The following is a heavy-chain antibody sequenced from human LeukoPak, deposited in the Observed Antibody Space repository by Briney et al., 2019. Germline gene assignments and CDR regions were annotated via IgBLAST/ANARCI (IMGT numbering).Heavy chain of an antibody. J-gene: IGHJ4*02. D-gene: IGHD1-14*01. CDR1: GGTFSSHA. V-gene: IGHV1-69*04. CDR3: ARVISGTWLWF. Sequence: ASVKVSCKASGGTFSSHAITWVRQAPGQGLEWMGRIIPTLEVANYAQKFQGRVTITADKSTSTAYMELSSLRPEDTAVYYCARVISGTWLWFWGQGTLVTVSS. CDR2: IIPTLEVA.